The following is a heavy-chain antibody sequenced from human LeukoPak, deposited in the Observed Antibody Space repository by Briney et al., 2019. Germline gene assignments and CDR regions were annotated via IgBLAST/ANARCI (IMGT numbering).Heavy chain of an antibody. CDR1: GGSISSYS. Sequence: SETLSLTCTVSGGSISSYSWSWIRQPPGKGLEWIGYMYSRGSTNDNPSLKSRVAISRDTSKNQLSLKVTSVTAADTALYYCARYYIYGDPPAFDIWGQGTMVTVSS. V-gene: IGHV4-4*08. D-gene: IGHD4-17*01. J-gene: IGHJ3*02. CDR2: MYSRGST. CDR3: ARYYIYGDPPAFDI.